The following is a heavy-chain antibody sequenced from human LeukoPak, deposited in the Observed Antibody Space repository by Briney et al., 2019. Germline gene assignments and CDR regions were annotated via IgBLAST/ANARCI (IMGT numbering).Heavy chain of an antibody. V-gene: IGHV3-30*02. CDR3: AKETRGSYSDY. CDR2: IRYDGTSK. J-gene: IGHJ4*02. CDR1: GFTFSSSG. D-gene: IGHD1-26*01. Sequence: QPGGSLRLSCAASGFTFSSSGMHWVRQAPGKGLEWVAFIRYDGTSKYYADSVKGRFTISRDNPKNTVYLQMNSLRAEDTAVYYCAKETRGSYSDYWGQGTLVTVSS.